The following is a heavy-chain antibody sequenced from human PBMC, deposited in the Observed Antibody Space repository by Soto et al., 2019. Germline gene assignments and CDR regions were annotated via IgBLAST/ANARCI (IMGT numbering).Heavy chain of an antibody. CDR1: GFTPTTTP. Sequence: VGSLRLSCAVSGFTPTTTPLSWVRQPPGKGLEWVTTISGTASRTYYVDSVKGRFFITRDNSKNTVTLQMNDLALDYSAVYCCVTSFRYFDNWGQGTRVTVSS. J-gene: IGHJ4*02. CDR2: ISGTASRT. CDR3: VTSFRYFDN. D-gene: IGHD3-9*01. V-gene: IGHV3-23*01.